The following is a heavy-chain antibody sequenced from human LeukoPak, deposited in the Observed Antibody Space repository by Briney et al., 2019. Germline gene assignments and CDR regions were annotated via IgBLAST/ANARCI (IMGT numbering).Heavy chain of an antibody. J-gene: IGHJ6*03. D-gene: IGHD6-13*01. Sequence: SVKVSCKASGGTFSSYAISWVRQAPGQGLEWMGGIIPIFGTANYAQKFQGRVTITADESTSTAYMELSSLRSEDTAVYYCASIAAPPVYYYYMDVWGKGTTVTVSS. V-gene: IGHV1-69*01. CDR2: IIPIFGTA. CDR1: GGTFSSYA. CDR3: ASIAAPPVYYYYMDV.